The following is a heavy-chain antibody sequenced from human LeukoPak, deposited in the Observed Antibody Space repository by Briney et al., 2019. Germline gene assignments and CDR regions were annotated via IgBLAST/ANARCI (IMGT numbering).Heavy chain of an antibody. CDR3: ARQSSIAAVDNWFDP. V-gene: IGHV4-39*01. D-gene: IGHD6-13*01. CDR1: GGSISSSSYY. Sequence: SETLSPTCTVSGGSISSSSYYWGWIRQPPGKGLEWIGSIYYSGSTYYNPSLKSRVTISVDTSKNQFSLKLSSVTAADTAVYYCARQSSIAAVDNWFDPWGQGTLVTVSS. CDR2: IYYSGST. J-gene: IGHJ5*02.